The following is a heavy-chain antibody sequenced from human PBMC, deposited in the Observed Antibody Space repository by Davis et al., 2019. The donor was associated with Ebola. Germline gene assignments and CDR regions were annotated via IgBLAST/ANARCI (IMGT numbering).Heavy chain of an antibody. Sequence: GESLKTSCAASGFTFSNYGVHWVRQAPGKGLEWVAFIRYDGSNKYYVDSVRGRFTISRDNAKNSLFLQVNSLRAEDTALYYCARAGNYASPHHFDYWGQGSLVTVSS. J-gene: IGHJ4*02. CDR2: IRYDGSNK. CDR3: ARAGNYASPHHFDY. D-gene: IGHD1-7*01. V-gene: IGHV3-30*02. CDR1: GFTFSNYG.